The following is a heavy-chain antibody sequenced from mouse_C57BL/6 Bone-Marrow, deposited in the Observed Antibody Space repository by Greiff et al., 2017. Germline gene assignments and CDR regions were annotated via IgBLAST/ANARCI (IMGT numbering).Heavy chain of an antibody. D-gene: IGHD1-1*01. J-gene: IGHJ3*01. Sequence: QVQLQQSGAELARPGASVKLSCKASGYTFTSDGISWVKQRTGQGLEWIGEIYPRSGNTYYTEKFKGKATLTADTSSSTAYMELRSLTSEDSAVSSSAGYGGGCAYWGQGTLVTVSA. CDR2: IYPRSGNT. CDR1: GYTFTSDG. V-gene: IGHV1-81*01. CDR3: AGYGGGCAY.